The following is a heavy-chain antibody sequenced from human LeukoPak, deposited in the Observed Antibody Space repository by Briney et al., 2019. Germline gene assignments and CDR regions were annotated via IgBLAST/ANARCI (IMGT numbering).Heavy chain of an antibody. Sequence: PSETLSLTCTVSGGSISSSSYYWGWIRQPPGKGLEWIGSIYYSGSTYYNPSLKSRVTISVDTSKNQFSLKLSSVTSADTAVYYCARHKYEILTGYSPEYGMDVWGQGTTVTVSS. V-gene: IGHV4-39*01. J-gene: IGHJ6*02. CDR1: GGSISSSSYY. CDR3: ARHKYEILTGYSPEYGMDV. D-gene: IGHD3-9*01. CDR2: IYYSGST.